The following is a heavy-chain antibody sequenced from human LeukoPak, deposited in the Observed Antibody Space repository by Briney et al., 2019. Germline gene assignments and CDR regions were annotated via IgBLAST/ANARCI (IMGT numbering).Heavy chain of an antibody. CDR1: GFTFSSYA. D-gene: IGHD1-26*01. J-gene: IGHJ4*02. Sequence: SGRSLRLSCAASGFTFSSYAMHWVRQAPGKGLEWVAVISYDGSNKYYADSVKGRFTISRDNSKNTLYLQMNSLRAEDTAVYYCASDVVGGTTNYWGQGTLVTVSS. CDR3: ASDVVGGTTNY. CDR2: ISYDGSNK. V-gene: IGHV3-30*04.